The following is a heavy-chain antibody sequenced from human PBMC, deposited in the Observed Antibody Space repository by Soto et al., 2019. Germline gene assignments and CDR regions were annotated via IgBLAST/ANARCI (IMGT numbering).Heavy chain of an antibody. CDR3: ARDRRWDYGDDYYGMDV. CDR2: SYSSGRT. D-gene: IGHD4-17*01. Sequence: QVQLQESGPGLVKPSQTLSLTCTVSGCSISSGGYYWSWIRQHPGKGLAWIGYSYSSGRTYHNPALRSRVTISVDPSKNQFSPQLSSVTAADTAVYYSARDRRWDYGDDYYGMDVWGQGTTVTVSS. J-gene: IGHJ6*02. CDR1: GCSISSGGYY. V-gene: IGHV4-31*03.